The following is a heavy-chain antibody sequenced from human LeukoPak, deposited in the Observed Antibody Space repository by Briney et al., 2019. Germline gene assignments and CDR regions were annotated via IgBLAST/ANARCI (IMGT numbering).Heavy chain of an antibody. CDR2: ISGSGGST. CDR1: GFIFSSYA. Sequence: GGSLRLSCAASGFIFSSYAMSWVRQAPGKGLEWVSAISGSGGSTYCADSVKGRFTISRDNSKNTLYLQMNSLRAEDTAVYYCAKNRIWGIAVGPPHYWGMEPWSPSPQ. CDR3: AKNRIWGIAVGPPHY. V-gene: IGHV3-23*01. D-gene: IGHD6-19*01. J-gene: IGHJ4*01.